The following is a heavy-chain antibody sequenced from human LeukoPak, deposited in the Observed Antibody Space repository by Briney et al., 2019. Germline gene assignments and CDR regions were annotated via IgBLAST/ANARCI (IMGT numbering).Heavy chain of an antibody. J-gene: IGHJ4*02. CDR3: ARDAAAGDY. CDR2: ISSSSSYI. CDR1: GFTFSSYA. V-gene: IGHV3-21*01. D-gene: IGHD6-13*01. Sequence: KTGGSLRLSCAASGFTFSSYAMHWVRQAPGKGLEWVSSISSSSSYIYYADSVKGRFTISRDNAKNSLYLQMSSLRAEDTAVYYCARDAAAGDYWGQGTLVTVSS.